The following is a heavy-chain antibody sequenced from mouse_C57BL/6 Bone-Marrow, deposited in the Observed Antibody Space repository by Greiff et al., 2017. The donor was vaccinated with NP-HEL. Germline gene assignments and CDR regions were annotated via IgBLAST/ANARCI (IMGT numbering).Heavy chain of an antibody. V-gene: IGHV3-6*01. CDR3: ASDGYYIYWYFDV. D-gene: IGHD2-3*01. Sequence: ESGPGLVKPSQSLSLTCSVTGYSITSGYYWNWIRQFPGNKLEWMGYISYDGSNNYNPSLKNRISITRDTSKNQFFLKLNSVTTEDTATYYCASDGYYIYWYFDVWGTGTTVTVSS. CDR1: GYSITSGYY. J-gene: IGHJ1*03. CDR2: ISYDGSN.